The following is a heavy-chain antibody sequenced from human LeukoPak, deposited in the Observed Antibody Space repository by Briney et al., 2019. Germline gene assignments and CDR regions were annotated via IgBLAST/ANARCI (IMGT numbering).Heavy chain of an antibody. CDR1: GYTFTDYY. J-gene: IGHJ2*01. Sequence: ASVKVSCKASGYTFTDYYIQWVRQAPGQGLEWMGWIIPNSGVTNYAQKFRGRVTMTRDTPISTASMELSGLKPDDTAVYYCARDSCGGGGCHYWYFDLWGRGTLVTVSS. CDR2: IIPNSGVT. D-gene: IGHD6-19*01. V-gene: IGHV1-2*02. CDR3: ARDSCGGGGCHYWYFDL.